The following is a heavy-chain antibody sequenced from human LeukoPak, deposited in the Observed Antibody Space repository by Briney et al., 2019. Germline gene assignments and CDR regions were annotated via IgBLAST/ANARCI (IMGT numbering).Heavy chain of an antibody. J-gene: IGHJ5*02. CDR2: IYYSGST. D-gene: IGHD2-2*01. V-gene: IGHV4-39*07. CDR1: GGSISSSSYY. CDR3: ASGRSRYCSSTSCAKMGVSWFDP. Sequence: SETLSLTCTVSGGSISSSSYYWGWIRQPPGKGLEWIGSIYYSGSTNYNPSLKSRVAISVDTSKNQFSLKLSSVTAADTAVYYCASGRSRYCSSTSCAKMGVSWFDPWGQGTLVTVSS.